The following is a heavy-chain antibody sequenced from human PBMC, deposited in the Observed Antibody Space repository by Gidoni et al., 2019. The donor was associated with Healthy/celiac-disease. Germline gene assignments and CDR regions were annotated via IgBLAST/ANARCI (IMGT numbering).Heavy chain of an antibody. CDR1: GGSISSSSYY. J-gene: IGHJ6*02. CDR2: IYYSGST. Sequence: QLQLQESGPGLVKPSETLSLTCTVSGGSISSSSYYWGWIRQPPGKGLEWLGSIYYSGSTYYNPSLKSRVTISVDTSKNQFSLKLSSVTAADTAVYYCAVGDYYYYGMDVWGQGTTVTVSS. CDR3: AVGDYYYYGMDV. V-gene: IGHV4-39*01.